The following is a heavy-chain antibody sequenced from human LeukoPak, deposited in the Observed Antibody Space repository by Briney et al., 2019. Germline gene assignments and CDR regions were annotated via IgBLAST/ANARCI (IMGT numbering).Heavy chain of an antibody. D-gene: IGHD1-26*01. V-gene: IGHV3-48*01. J-gene: IGHJ4*02. CDR2: ISVTSDVI. CDR3: AKDLIVGASLFDY. CDR1: GFNFSSYN. Sequence: GGSLRLSCAASGFNFSSYNMNWVRQTPEKRLEWISHISVTSDVIYYTDSVKGRFTISRDNAKNSLYLQMNSLRADDTAVYYCAKDLIVGASLFDYWGQGTLVTVSS.